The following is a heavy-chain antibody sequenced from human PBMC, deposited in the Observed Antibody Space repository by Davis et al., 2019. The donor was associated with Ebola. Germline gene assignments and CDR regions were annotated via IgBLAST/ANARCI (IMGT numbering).Heavy chain of an antibody. Sequence: GESLKISCKGSGYSFTSYWISWVRQMPGKGLEWMGRIDPSDSYTNYSPSFQGHVTISADKSISTAYLQWSSLKASDTAMYYCARPSKYCSSTSCYDYYYMDVWGKGTTVTVSS. CDR3: ARPSKYCSSTSCYDYYYMDV. CDR1: GYSFTSYW. D-gene: IGHD2-2*01. CDR2: IDPSDSYT. J-gene: IGHJ6*03. V-gene: IGHV5-10-1*01.